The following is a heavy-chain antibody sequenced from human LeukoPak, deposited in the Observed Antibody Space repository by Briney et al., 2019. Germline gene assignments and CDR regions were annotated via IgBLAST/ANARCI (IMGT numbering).Heavy chain of an antibody. J-gene: IGHJ4*02. CDR1: GGSISSYY. CDR2: IYTNGST. D-gene: IGHD6-13*01. CDR3: ARVKEKVGYIAAAGTGSFDY. Sequence: SETLSLTCTVSGGSISSYYWSWIRQPAGKGLEWIGRIYTNGSTNYNPSLKSRVTMSVDTSKNQFTRKLSSVTAADTAVYYCARVKEKVGYIAAAGTGSFDYWGQGTLVTVSS. V-gene: IGHV4-4*07.